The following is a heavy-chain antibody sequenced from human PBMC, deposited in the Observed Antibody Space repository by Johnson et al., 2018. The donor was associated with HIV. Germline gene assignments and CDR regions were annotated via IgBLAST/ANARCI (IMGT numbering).Heavy chain of an antibody. CDR2: IRSKAYGGTT. J-gene: IGHJ3*02. CDR1: GITVSSNY. CDR3: TRSIAATGRDALDI. D-gene: IGHD6-13*01. V-gene: IGHV3-49*04. Sequence: MLLVESGGGLVQSGGSLRLSCAASGITVSSNYMSWVRRAPGKGLEWVGFIRSKAYGGTTEYAASVKGRFTISRDDSKSIAYLQMNSLKTEDTAVYYCTRSIAATGRDALDIWGQGTMVTVSS.